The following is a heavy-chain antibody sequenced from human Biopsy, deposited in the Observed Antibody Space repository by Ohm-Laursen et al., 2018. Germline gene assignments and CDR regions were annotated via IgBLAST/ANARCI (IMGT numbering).Heavy chain of an antibody. CDR3: ARDDGVYARRSGMDV. J-gene: IGHJ6*02. Sequence: SLRLSCSASGFTFDEFAIHWVRQAPGRGLEWVAAINWNSDRLDYADSVKGRFTISRDNAKRSLYLQMNSLRADDTAIYYCARDDGVYARRSGMDVWGQGTTVTVSS. V-gene: IGHV3-9*01. CDR1: GFTFDEFA. CDR2: INWNSDRL. D-gene: IGHD2-8*01.